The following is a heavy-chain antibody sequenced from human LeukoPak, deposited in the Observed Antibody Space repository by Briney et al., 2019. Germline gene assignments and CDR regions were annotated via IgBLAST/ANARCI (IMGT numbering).Heavy chain of an antibody. CDR3: AREMYSSGWVDY. D-gene: IGHD6-19*01. J-gene: IGHJ4*02. CDR2: ISAYNGNT. Sequence: ASVKVSCKASGYTFTSYGISWVRQAPGQGLEWMGWISAYNGNTNYAQKLQGRVTMTTDTSTSTAYMELSSLRSEDTAVYYCAREMYSSGWVDYWGQGTLVTVSS. V-gene: IGHV1-18*01. CDR1: GYTFTSYG.